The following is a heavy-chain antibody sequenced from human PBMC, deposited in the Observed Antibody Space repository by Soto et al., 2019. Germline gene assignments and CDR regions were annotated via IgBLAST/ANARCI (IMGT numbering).Heavy chain of an antibody. CDR2: ISGSGGST. V-gene: IGHV3-23*01. D-gene: IGHD3-3*01. J-gene: IGHJ4*02. Sequence: EVQLLESGGGLVQPGGSLRLSCAASGFTFSSYAMSWVRQAPGKGLEWVSAISGSGGSTYYADSVKGRFTISRDNSKNPLYLQMNSLRAEDPAVYYCAQSLDFWRNDYWGQGTLVTVSS. CDR1: GFTFSSYA. CDR3: AQSLDFWRNDY.